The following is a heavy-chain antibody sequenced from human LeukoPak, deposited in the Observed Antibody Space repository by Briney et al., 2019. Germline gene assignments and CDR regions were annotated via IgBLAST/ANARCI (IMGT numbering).Heavy chain of an antibody. CDR3: ARDEVGAAH. V-gene: IGHV4-34*01. CDR1: GGSFSVYY. D-gene: IGHD1-26*01. CDR2: INHSGNI. J-gene: IGHJ4*02. Sequence: SETLSLTCAVYGGSFSVYYWSWIRQPPGKGLEWIGEINHSGNINYNPSLKSRVTISIDTSKNQFSLKLSSVTAADAAVYYCARDEVGAAHWGQGTLVTVSS.